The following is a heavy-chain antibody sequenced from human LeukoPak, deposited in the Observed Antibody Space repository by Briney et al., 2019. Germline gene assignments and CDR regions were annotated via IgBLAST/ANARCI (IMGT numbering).Heavy chain of an antibody. D-gene: IGHD5-12*01. J-gene: IGHJ4*02. CDR1: GFIFSSFG. CDR3: ARLWGDATIFDL. Sequence: PGGSLRLSCAASGFIFSSFGMHWVRQAPGKGLEWVANINQDGSRKHYVDSVKGRFTVSRDNAEKSLYLQTNSLRAEDTAIYYCARLWGDATIFDLWGQGTLVTVSS. V-gene: IGHV3-7*01. CDR2: INQDGSRK.